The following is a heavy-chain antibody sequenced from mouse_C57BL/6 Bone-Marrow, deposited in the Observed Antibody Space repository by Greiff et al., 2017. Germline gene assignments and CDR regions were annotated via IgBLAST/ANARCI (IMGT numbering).Heavy chain of an antibody. CDR2: ISYDGSN. J-gene: IGHJ3*01. V-gene: IGHV3-6*01. Sequence: ESGPGLVKPSQSLSLTCSVTGYSITSGYYWNWIRQFPGNKLEWLGYISYDGSNNYHPSLKNRIAITRETTKNQFFQKLNSVTTEDTATDYCARGGYGSSSSFAYWGQGTLVTVSA. CDR1: GYSITSGYY. D-gene: IGHD1-1*01. CDR3: ARGGYGSSSSFAY.